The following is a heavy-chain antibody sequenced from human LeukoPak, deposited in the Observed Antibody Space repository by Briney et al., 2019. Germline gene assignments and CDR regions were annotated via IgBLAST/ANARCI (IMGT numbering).Heavy chain of an antibody. CDR1: GDSVSSNSAA. CDR2: TYYRSKWSN. CDR3: ARGEGGAFDI. J-gene: IGHJ3*02. Sequence: SQTLSLTCAISGDSVSSNSAAWNWIRQSPSRGLEWLGRTYYRSKWSNDYAVSVKSRITIIPDTSRNQFSLHLNSVIPEDTAVYYCARGEGGAFDIWGQGTVVTVSS. D-gene: IGHD1-26*01. V-gene: IGHV6-1*01.